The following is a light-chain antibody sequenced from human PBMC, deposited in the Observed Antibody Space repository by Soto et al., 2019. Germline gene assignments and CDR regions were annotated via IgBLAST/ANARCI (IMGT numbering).Light chain of an antibody. CDR3: SSYTRSSTSYV. CDR2: EVS. J-gene: IGLJ1*01. Sequence: QSALTQPASVSGSPGQSITLSCTGTSSDVGGYNYVSWYQQHPGKAPKLMIYEVSNRTSRVSNRFSGSKSGNTASLTISGLQAEDEADYSCSSYTRSSTSYVFGTGTKLTVL. V-gene: IGLV2-14*01. CDR1: SSDVGGYNY.